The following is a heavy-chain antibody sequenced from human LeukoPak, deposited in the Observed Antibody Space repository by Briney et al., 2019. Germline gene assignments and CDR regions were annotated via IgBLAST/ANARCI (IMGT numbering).Heavy chain of an antibody. CDR2: IYHSGST. V-gene: IGHV4-4*02. D-gene: IGHD3-10*01. CDR1: GGSISSSNW. CDR3: VKLLWFGELTHPDTFDI. Sequence: SETLSLTCAVSGGSISSSNWWSWVRQPPGKGLEWIGEIYHSGSTNYNPSLKSRVTISVDKSKNQFSLKVSAVTAADTAVYYCVKLLWFGELTHPDTFDIWGQGTMVTVSS. J-gene: IGHJ3*02.